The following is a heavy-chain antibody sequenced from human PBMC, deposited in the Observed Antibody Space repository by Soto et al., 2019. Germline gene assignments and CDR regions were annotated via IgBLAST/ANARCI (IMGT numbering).Heavy chain of an antibody. Sequence: GGSLRLSCAASGFIFNDYYMSWIRQAPGKGLEWLSNISGSSGSKKYADAGKGRFTISRDNAKKSLYPEMHSLRAEDTAVYYCARYAAEVTTFFDHWGQGTLVTVSA. J-gene: IGHJ4*02. D-gene: IGHD4-17*01. CDR3: ARYAAEVTTFFDH. CDR1: GFIFNDYY. V-gene: IGHV3-11*06. CDR2: ISGSSGSK.